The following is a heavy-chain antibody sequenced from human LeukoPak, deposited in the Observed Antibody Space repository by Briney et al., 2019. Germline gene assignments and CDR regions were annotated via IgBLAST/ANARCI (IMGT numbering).Heavy chain of an antibody. CDR1: GFNFNNYM. CDR2: ISSSSGSI. Sequence: GGSLRLSCTASGFNFNNYMMNWVRQALGKGPEWVSYISSSSGSIYYAGSVKGRFTISRDNAKNSLYLKMNSLRAEDMAVYYCVRALIATGDAFDTWGQGTLVTVSS. V-gene: IGHV3-48*01. D-gene: IGHD5-24*01. CDR3: VRALIATGDAFDT. J-gene: IGHJ3*02.